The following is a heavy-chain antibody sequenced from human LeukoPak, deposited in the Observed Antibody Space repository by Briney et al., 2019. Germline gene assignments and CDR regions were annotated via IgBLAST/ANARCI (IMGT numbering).Heavy chain of an antibody. CDR2: IYYSGST. CDR1: GGSISSYY. J-gene: IGHJ4*02. V-gene: IGHV4-59*01. CDR3: ARVDTAMVGYFDY. D-gene: IGHD5-18*01. Sequence: SETLSLTCTVSGGSISSYYWSWIRQPPGKGLEWIGYIYYSGSTNYNPSLKSRVTISVDTSKNQFSLKLSSVTAANTAVYYCARVDTAMVGYFDYWGQGTLVTVSS.